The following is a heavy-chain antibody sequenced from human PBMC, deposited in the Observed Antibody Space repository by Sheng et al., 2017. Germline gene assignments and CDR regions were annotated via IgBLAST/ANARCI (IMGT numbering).Heavy chain of an antibody. CDR1: GYSISSGYY. CDR3: ARVGDYDYIWGSYRLGPRGYFDY. V-gene: IGHV4-38-2*01. Sequence: QVQLQESGPGLVKPSETLSLTCAVSGYSISSGYYWGWIWQPPGKGLEWIGSIYHSGSTYYNPSLKSRVTISVDTSKNQFSLKLSSVTAADTAVYYCARVGDYDYIWGSYRLGPRGYFDYWGQGTLVTVSS. J-gene: IGHJ4*02. D-gene: IGHD3-16*02. CDR2: IYHSGST.